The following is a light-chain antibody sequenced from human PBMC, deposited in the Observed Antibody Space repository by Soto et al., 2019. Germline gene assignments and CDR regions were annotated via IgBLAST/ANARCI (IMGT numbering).Light chain of an antibody. CDR2: SAS. V-gene: IGKV1-39*01. CDR1: ERINNY. CDR3: QQTYMTPIT. Sequence: DIQMTQSPSSLSASVGDRSTITCLAIERINNYLNWYQQKPGRAPKLLIYSASSFQSGIPSSLSGSGSGTDFTDFTLTISSLQPEDFATYYCQQTYMTPITFGQGTRLEIK. J-gene: IGKJ5*01.